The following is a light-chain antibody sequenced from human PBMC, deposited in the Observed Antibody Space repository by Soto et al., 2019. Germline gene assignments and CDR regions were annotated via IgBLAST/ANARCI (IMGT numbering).Light chain of an antibody. J-gene: IGKJ1*01. CDR3: QQLSGYPWT. V-gene: IGKV1-9*01. CDR1: QGIDNY. CDR2: AAS. Sequence: IQLTQSPSSLSASVGDRVTITCRASQGIDNYLAWYQQKPGKAPKLLIYAASTLQSGVPSRFSGRGSGTDFTLPISSLQPEDFATYSLQQLSGYPWTFGQGTKVEIK.